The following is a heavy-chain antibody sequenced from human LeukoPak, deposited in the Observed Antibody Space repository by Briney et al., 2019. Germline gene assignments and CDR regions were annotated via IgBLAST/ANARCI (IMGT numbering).Heavy chain of an antibody. J-gene: IGHJ5*02. CDR2: IYYSGST. D-gene: IGHD3-3*01. CDR3: ARELTYYDFWSGYKEDNWFDP. V-gene: IGHV4-59*01. Sequence: SETLSLTCTVSGGSISSYYWSWIRQPPGEGLEWIGYIYYSGSTNYNPSLKSRVTISVDTSKNQFSLKLSSVTAADTAVYYCARELTYYDFWSGYKEDNWFDPWGQGTLVTVSS. CDR1: GGSISSYY.